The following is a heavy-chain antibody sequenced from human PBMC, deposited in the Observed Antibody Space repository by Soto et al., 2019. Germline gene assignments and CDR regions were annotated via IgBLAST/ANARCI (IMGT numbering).Heavy chain of an antibody. CDR2: INHSGST. J-gene: IGHJ4*02. V-gene: IGHV4-34*01. Sequence: PSETLSLTCAVYGGSFSGYYWSWIRQPPGKGLEWIGEINHSGSTNYNPSLKSRVTISVDTSKNQFSLKLSSVTAEDTAVYYCASIPYSGSYPFDYWGQGTLVTVSS. CDR3: ASIPYSGSYPFDY. CDR1: GGSFSGYY. D-gene: IGHD1-26*01.